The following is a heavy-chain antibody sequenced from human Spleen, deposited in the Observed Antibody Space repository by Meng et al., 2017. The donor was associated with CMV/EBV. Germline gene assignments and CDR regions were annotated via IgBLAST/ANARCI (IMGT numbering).Heavy chain of an antibody. V-gene: IGHV3-11*04. CDR2: ISSSGSTI. Sequence: GESLKISCAASGFTFSDYYMSWIRQAPGKGLEWVSYISSSGSTIYYADSVKGRFTISRDNAKNSLYLQMNSLRAEDTAVYYCARLTIAARPGADYWGQGSLVTVSS. CDR1: GFTFSDYY. J-gene: IGHJ4*02. D-gene: IGHD6-13*01. CDR3: ARLTIAARPGADY.